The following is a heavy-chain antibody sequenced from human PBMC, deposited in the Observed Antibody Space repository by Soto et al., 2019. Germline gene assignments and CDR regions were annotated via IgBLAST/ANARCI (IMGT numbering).Heavy chain of an antibody. Sequence: PSETLSLTCFVSGGSISSNYWTWIRQPPGKGLEWIGYVYNSGSTNYNPSLKSRVTISEDTSKSQFSLKVNSMTAADTAVYYCARYRREAVAGYTLDNWGQGILVTV. J-gene: IGHJ4*02. CDR2: VYNSGST. V-gene: IGHV4-59*01. CDR3: ARYRREAVAGYTLDN. CDR1: GGSISSNY. D-gene: IGHD6-13*01.